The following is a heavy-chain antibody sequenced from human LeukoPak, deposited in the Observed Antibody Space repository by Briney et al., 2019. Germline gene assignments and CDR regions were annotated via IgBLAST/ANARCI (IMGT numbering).Heavy chain of an antibody. V-gene: IGHV5-51*01. CDR3: ARQSGYRSSWYDYYYMDV. J-gene: IGHJ6*03. Sequence: GESLKISCKGSGYSFTTYWIAWVRQMPGEGLEWKGIIYPGDSDTRYSPSFQGQVTMSADKSINTAYLQWSSLKASDTAMYYCARQSGYRSSWYDYYYMDVWGEGTTVTVSS. D-gene: IGHD6-13*01. CDR2: IYPGDSDT. CDR1: GYSFTTYW.